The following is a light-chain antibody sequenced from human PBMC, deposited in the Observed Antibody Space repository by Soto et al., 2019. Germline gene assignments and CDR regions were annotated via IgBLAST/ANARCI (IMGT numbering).Light chain of an antibody. CDR1: SSDIGADDF. J-gene: IGLJ2*01. CDR3: SSYRKTTFPHVV. Sequence: ALTQPASVSGSPGQSITISCTGTSSDIGADDFVSWYQHHPDKTPKLIIFEVTYRPTGISHRFSASKSGNTASLTISGLEAEDEAFYYCSSYRKTTFPHVVFGGGTKLTVL. V-gene: IGLV2-14*01. CDR2: EVT.